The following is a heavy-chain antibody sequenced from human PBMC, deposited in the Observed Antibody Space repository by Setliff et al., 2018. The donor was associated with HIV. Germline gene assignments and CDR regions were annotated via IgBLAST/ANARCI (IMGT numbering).Heavy chain of an antibody. CDR3: ARLRREEQWLVRGWFDP. Sequence: KPSETLSLTCTVSGGSISSSSYYWGWIRQPPGKGLEWIGSTYYSGSTYYNPSLKSRVTISVDTSKNQFSLKLSSVTAADTAVYYCARLRREEQWLVRGWFDPWGQGTLVTVSS. CDR1: GGSISSSSYY. CDR2: TYYSGST. V-gene: IGHV4-39*01. D-gene: IGHD6-19*01. J-gene: IGHJ5*02.